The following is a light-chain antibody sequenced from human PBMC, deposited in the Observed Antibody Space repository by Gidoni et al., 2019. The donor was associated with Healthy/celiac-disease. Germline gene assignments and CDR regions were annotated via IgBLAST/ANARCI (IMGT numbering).Light chain of an antibody. CDR3: QQLNSYPRIT. CDR2: AAS. V-gene: IGKV1-9*01. J-gene: IGKJ5*01. CDR1: QGISSH. Sequence: DIQLTQSPSFLSASVGDRVTITCRASQGISSHLAWYQQKPGKAPKLLIYAASTLQRGVPSRFSGSGSGTEFTLTISSLQPEDFATFYCQQLNSYPRITFGQGTRLEIK.